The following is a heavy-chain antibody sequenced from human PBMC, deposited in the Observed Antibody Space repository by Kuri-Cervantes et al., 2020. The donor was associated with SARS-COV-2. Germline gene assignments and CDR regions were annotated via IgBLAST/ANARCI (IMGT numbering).Heavy chain of an antibody. CDR1: GFAFNSYN. Sequence: GESLKISCTASGFAFNSYNMKWVRQTPGKGLEWVSGIGPSNTYIYYADSVKGRFIISRDNAKNSLYLQMNSLRAEDTAVYYCARVADTMVRGSFPYYYYYYYMDVWGKGTTVTVSS. D-gene: IGHD3-10*01. CDR2: IGPSNTYI. V-gene: IGHV3-21*01. CDR3: ARVADTMVRGSFPYYYYYYYMDV. J-gene: IGHJ6*03.